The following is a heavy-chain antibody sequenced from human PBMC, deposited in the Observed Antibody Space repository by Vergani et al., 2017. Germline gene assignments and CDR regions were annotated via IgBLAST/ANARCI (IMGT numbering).Heavy chain of an antibody. J-gene: IGHJ4*02. CDR1: GGSITNYY. CDR2: VSVSGST. CDR3: ARGTPIIDY. V-gene: IGHV4-4*07. Sequence: QVPLQESGPGLVNPSETLSLTCSVSGGSITNYYWSWIRQAAGKGLEWIGRVSVSGSTDSNAYLRSRVTMSIDTSTNQFSLKLTSVTAADTAIYYCARGTPIIDYWGQGSLVTVSS. D-gene: IGHD5-24*01.